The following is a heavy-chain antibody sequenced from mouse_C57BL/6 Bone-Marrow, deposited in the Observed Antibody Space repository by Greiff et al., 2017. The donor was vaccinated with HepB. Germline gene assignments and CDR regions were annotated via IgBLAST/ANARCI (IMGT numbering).Heavy chain of an antibody. CDR2: IDPENGDT. CDR1: GFNIKDDY. CDR3: TTWGYNYYAMDY. D-gene: IGHD2-2*01. Sequence: VQLQQSGAELVRPGASVKLSCTASGFNIKDDYMHWVKQRPEQGLEWIGWIDPENGDTEYASKFQGKATITAYTSSNTAYLQLSSLTSEDTAVYYCTTWGYNYYAMDYWGQGTAVTVSS. J-gene: IGHJ4*01. V-gene: IGHV14-4*01.